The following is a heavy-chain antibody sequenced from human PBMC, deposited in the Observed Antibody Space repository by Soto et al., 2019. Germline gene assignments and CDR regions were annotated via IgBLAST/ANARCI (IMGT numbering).Heavy chain of an antibody. D-gene: IGHD3-3*01. CDR2: IYWDDDK. Sequence: QITLKESGPTVVKPTETLTLTCTFSGFSLTTSGVGVGWVRQSPGKAPEWLALIYWDDDKGYSTSLNSRLIITKDTSKNQVVLTMANMDPADTATYYCAHRVLRTVFGLVTTTAIYFDFWGPGTPVVVSS. J-gene: IGHJ4*02. CDR3: AHRVLRTVFGLVTTTAIYFDF. CDR1: GFSLTTSGVG. V-gene: IGHV2-5*02.